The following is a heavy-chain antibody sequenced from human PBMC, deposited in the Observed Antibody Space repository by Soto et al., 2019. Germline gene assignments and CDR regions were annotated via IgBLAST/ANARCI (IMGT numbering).Heavy chain of an antibody. D-gene: IGHD3-16*02. CDR3: ANGGTFRRFDY. Sequence: EVQLLESGGGLVQPGGSLRLSCAASGFTFSTYDMNWVRQAPGKGLEWVSHISGTGVNTRYADSVRGRFSISRDNSKNTLNLQMNSLRVEDTAVYYCANGGTFRRFDYWGQGTLVTVSS. CDR2: ISGTGVNT. J-gene: IGHJ4*02. CDR1: GFTFSTYD. V-gene: IGHV3-23*01.